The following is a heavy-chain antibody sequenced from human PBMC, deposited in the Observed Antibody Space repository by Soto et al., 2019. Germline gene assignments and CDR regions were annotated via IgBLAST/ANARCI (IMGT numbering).Heavy chain of an antibody. V-gene: IGHV3-9*01. CDR1: GFSFDEYA. D-gene: IGHD3-16*01. CDR3: AKVWGGAGEWYFDL. CDR2: ISWNSGSI. Sequence: EMQLVESGGGLVQPGRSLRLSCAASGFSFDEYAMHWVRQAPGMGLKWVSGISWNSGSIAYADSVKGRFTVSRDNAKRALYLQMNSLRPEDTALYYCAKVWGGAGEWYFDLWGRGTLVTVSS. J-gene: IGHJ2*01.